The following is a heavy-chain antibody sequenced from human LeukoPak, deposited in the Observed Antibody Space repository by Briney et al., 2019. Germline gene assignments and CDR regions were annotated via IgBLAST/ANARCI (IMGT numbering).Heavy chain of an antibody. CDR2: INHSGST. V-gene: IGHV4-34*01. D-gene: IGHD3-3*01. J-gene: IGHJ4*02. CDR3: ARSGAIFGVAPDY. Sequence: SETLSITCAVYGGSFSGYYWSWIRQPPGNGLEWIGEINHSGSTNYNPSLKSRVTISVDTSKNQFSLKLSSVTAADTAVYYCARSGAIFGVAPDYWGQGTLVTVSS. CDR1: GGSFSGYY.